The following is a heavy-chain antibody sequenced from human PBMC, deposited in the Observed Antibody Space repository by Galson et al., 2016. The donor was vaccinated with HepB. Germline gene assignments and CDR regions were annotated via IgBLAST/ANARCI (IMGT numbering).Heavy chain of an antibody. CDR3: ARGRYGGAAS. CDR1: GFTFNSYG. Sequence: TLRLSCAASGFTFNSYGMSWVRQSPGKGLEWIGEITNSGTINYSPSLKSRVTISADTSKNQFSLKVSSVTAADTAMYYCARGRYGGAASWGQGTLVIVSS. V-gene: IGHV4-34*01. CDR2: ITNSGTI. D-gene: IGHD5-12*01. J-gene: IGHJ4*02.